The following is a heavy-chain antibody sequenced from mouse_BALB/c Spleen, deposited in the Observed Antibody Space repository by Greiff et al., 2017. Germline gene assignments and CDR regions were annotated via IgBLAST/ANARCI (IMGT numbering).Heavy chain of an antibody. V-gene: IGHV5-6*01. CDR2: ISSGGSYT. D-gene: IGHD3-2*01. J-gene: IGHJ3*01. Sequence: EVQLVESGGDLVKPGGSLKLSCAASGFTFSSYGMSWVRQTPDKRLEWVATISSGGSYTYYPDSVKGRFTISRDNAKNTLYLQMSSLKSEDTAMYYCARHRDSSGWFAYWGQGTLVTVSA. CDR1: GFTFSSYG. CDR3: ARHRDSSGWFAY.